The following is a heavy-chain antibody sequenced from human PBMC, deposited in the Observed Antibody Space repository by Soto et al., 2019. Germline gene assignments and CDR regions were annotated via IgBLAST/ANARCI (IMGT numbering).Heavy chain of an antibody. J-gene: IGHJ3*02. D-gene: IGHD1-20*01. CDR3: ARCITGTPGAGGSGAFDI. V-gene: IGHV1-2*04. Sequence: GASVKVSCEASGYTFAGYYMHWVRQAPGQGIEWMGWINPNSGGTNYAQKFQGWVTMTRDTYISTACMELSRLRSDDTAVYYCARCITGTPGAGGSGAFDIWGQGTMVTVAS. CDR2: INPNSGGT. CDR1: GYTFAGYY.